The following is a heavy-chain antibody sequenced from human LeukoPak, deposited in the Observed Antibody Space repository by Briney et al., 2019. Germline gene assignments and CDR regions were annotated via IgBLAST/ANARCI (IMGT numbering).Heavy chain of an antibody. D-gene: IGHD6-13*01. V-gene: IGHV4-39*01. CDR3: ARSWIAAAFDY. Sequence: SETLSPTCTVSGGSISSSSYYWGWIRQPPGKGLEWIGSIYYSGSTYYNPSLKSRVTISVDTSKNQFSLKLSSVTAADTAVYYCARSWIAAAFDYWGQGTLVTVSS. J-gene: IGHJ4*02. CDR2: IYYSGST. CDR1: GGSISSSSYY.